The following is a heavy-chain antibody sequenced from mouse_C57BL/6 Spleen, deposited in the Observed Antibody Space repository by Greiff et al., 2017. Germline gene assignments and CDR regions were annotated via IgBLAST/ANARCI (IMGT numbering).Heavy chain of an antibody. D-gene: IGHD2-4*01. V-gene: IGHV1-61*01. J-gene: IGHJ4*01. Sequence: QVQLQQPGAELVRPGSSVKLSCKASGYTFTSYWMDWVKQRPGQGLEWIGNIYPSDSETHYNQQFKDKATLTVDKSSSTAYMQLSSLTSEDSAVYYCARSRDYDPYYYAMDYWGQGTSVTVSS. CDR3: ARSRDYDPYYYAMDY. CDR2: IYPSDSET. CDR1: GYTFTSYW.